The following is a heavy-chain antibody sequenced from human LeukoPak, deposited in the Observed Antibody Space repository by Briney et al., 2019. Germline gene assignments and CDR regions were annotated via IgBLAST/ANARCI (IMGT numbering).Heavy chain of an antibody. CDR1: GGSISSSSYY. J-gene: IGHJ4*02. D-gene: IGHD5-18*01. Sequence: PLETLSLTCTVSGGSISSSSYYWGWIRQPPGKGLEWIGSIYYSGSTYYNPSLKSRVTISVDTSKNQFSLKPSSVTAADTAVYYCARHIGYSYGLYFDYWGQGTLVTVSS. CDR3: ARHIGYSYGLYFDY. V-gene: IGHV4-39*01. CDR2: IYYSGST.